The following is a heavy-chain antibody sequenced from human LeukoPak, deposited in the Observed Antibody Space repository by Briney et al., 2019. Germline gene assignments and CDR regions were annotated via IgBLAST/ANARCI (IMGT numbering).Heavy chain of an antibody. V-gene: IGHV3-23*01. CDR2: ISGSGGST. Sequence: GGTLRLSCAASGFTFSSYGMSWVRQAPGKGLEWVSAISGSGGSTYYADSVKGRFTISRDNSKNTLYLQMNSLRAEDTAVYYCAKDPGIAVAGNDAFDIWGQGTMVTVSS. CDR1: GFTFSSYG. D-gene: IGHD6-19*01. CDR3: AKDPGIAVAGNDAFDI. J-gene: IGHJ3*02.